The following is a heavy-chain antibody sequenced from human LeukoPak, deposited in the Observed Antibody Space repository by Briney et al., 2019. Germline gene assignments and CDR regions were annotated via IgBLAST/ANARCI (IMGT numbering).Heavy chain of an antibody. V-gene: IGHV3-30*18. CDR3: AKDTNYYYFGMDV. CDR1: GFTFSSYG. Sequence: PGRSLRLSCAAYGFTFSSYGMHWVRQAPGKGLERVAVISYDGSHKYYADSVKGRFTISRDNSKNTLYLQTNSLRAEDTAVYYCAKDTNYYYFGMDVWGQGTTVTVSS. J-gene: IGHJ6*02. D-gene: IGHD1-26*01. CDR2: ISYDGSHK.